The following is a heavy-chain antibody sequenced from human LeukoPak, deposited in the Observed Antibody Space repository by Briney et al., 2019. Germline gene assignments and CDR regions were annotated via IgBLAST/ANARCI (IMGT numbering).Heavy chain of an antibody. CDR1: GFTFSSYA. Sequence: GGSLRLSCAASGFTFSSYAMHWVRQAPGKGLEWVAVISYDGSNKYYADSVKGRFTISRDNSKNTLYLQMNSLRAEDTAVYYCARETTDFWSGLGYYYMDVWGKGTTVTVSS. J-gene: IGHJ6*03. V-gene: IGHV3-30-3*01. CDR3: ARETTDFWSGLGYYYMDV. D-gene: IGHD3-3*01. CDR2: ISYDGSNK.